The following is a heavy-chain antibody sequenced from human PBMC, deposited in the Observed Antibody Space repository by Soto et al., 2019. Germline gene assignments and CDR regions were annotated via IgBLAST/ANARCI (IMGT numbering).Heavy chain of an antibody. Sequence: SVKVSCKASGCTFSSYASSWVRQAPGRGLEWMGGIIPIFGTANYAQKFQGRATITADESTSTAYMELSSLRSEDTAVYYCARDRVAGLGGDWFDPWGQGTLVTVSS. D-gene: IGHD6-19*01. V-gene: IGHV1-69*13. CDR2: IIPIFGTA. CDR3: ARDRVAGLGGDWFDP. J-gene: IGHJ5*02. CDR1: GCTFSSYA.